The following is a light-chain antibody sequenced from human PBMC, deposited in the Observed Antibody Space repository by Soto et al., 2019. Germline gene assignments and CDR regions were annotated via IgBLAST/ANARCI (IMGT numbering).Light chain of an antibody. CDR2: EVD. CDR3: WSYAGREGYV. CDR1: SSNVGGYNY. J-gene: IGLJ1*01. Sequence: QSALTQPPSASGSPGQSVSISCTGTSSNVGGYNYVSWYQQHPGKAPKLIIYEVDKRPSGVPDRFSGSKAGSTASLTVSGLQADDEAEYYCWSYAGREGYVFGTGTKLTVL. V-gene: IGLV2-8*01.